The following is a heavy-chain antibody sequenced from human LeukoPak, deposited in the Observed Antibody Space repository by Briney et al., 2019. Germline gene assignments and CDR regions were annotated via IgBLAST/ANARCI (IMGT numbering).Heavy chain of an antibody. J-gene: IGHJ4*02. D-gene: IGHD1-14*01. CDR3: ARHPEFLRDFDY. CDR2: IYCSGST. CDR1: GGSISSGSYY. Sequence: NASETLSLTCTVSGGSISSGSYYWGWIRQPPGKGLEWIGSIYCSGSTYYNPSLKSRVTISVDTSKNQFSLKLSSVTAADTAVYYCARHPEFLRDFDYWGQGTLVTVSS. V-gene: IGHV4-39*01.